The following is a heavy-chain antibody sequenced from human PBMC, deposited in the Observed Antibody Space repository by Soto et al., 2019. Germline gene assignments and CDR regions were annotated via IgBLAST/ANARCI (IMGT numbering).Heavy chain of an antibody. V-gene: IGHV1-2*04. CDR1: GYTFTGYY. J-gene: IGHJ6*02. Sequence: ASVKVSCKASGYTFTGYYMHWVRQATGQGLEWMGWINPNSGGTNYAQKFQGWVTMTRDTSISTAYMELSRLRSDDTAVYYCARDSDLERLRSDYYGMDVWGQGTTVTVSS. D-gene: IGHD5-12*01. CDR2: INPNSGGT. CDR3: ARDSDLERLRSDYYGMDV.